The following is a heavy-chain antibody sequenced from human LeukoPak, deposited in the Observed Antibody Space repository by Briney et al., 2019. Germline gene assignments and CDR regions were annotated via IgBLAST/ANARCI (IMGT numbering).Heavy chain of an antibody. CDR3: ARGYSGGWYEAFDY. CDR2: VYYSGST. J-gene: IGHJ4*02. V-gene: IGHV4-38-2*02. CDR1: GYSIISGYY. D-gene: IGHD6-19*01. Sequence: SETLSLTCSVSGYSIISGYYWGWIRQPPGKGLEWIGNVYYSGSTYYNPSLKSRVTISVDTSKNQFSLNLRSVTAADTAVYYCARGYSGGWYEAFDYWGQGTLVTVSS.